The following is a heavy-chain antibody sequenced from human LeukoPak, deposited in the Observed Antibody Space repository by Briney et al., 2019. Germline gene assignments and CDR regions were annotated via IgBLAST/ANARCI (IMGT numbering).Heavy chain of an antibody. Sequence: GGSLRLSCAASGFTFSSYGMHWVRQAPGKGLEWVAVISYDGSNKYYADSVKGRFTISRDNSKNTLYLQMNSLRAEDTAVYYCARATWIQLWSPLGYWGQGTLVTVSS. D-gene: IGHD5-18*01. CDR2: ISYDGSNK. CDR1: GFTFSSYG. CDR3: ARATWIQLWSPLGY. V-gene: IGHV3-30*03. J-gene: IGHJ4*02.